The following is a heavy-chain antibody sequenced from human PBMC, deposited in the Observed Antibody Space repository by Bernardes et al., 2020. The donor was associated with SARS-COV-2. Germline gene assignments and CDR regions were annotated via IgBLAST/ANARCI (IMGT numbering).Heavy chain of an antibody. J-gene: IGHJ4*02. V-gene: IGHV4-34*01. CDR2: INHSGSA. CDR3: ARGGRGWYQDY. CDR1: GESFSDHY. Sequence: SETLSLTCAFYGESFSDHYWNWIRKSPEKGLEWIGEINHSGSASHHPSLQNRVTISVDTSKNQFSLSLTSVTAADMAVYYCARGGRGWYQDYWGQGTLVTVSS. D-gene: IGHD6-19*01.